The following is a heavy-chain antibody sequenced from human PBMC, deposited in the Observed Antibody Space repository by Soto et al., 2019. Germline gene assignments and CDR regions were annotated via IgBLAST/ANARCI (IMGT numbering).Heavy chain of an antibody. CDR1: GFPFSNYW. V-gene: IGHV3-7*05. D-gene: IGHD3-3*01. Sequence: GGSMRLSCAASGFPFSNYWMSWVRQPPGKGLEWVANIKQHATERYYGESVQGRFTISRDNAKNLVYLEMNSLTIDDTAVYYCARDYTPTDFWAGFWTHWGHGTLVTVSS. CDR3: ARDYTPTDFWAGFWTH. CDR2: IKQHATER. J-gene: IGHJ4*01.